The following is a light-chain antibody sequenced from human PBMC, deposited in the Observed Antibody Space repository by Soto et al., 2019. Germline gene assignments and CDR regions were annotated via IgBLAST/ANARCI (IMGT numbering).Light chain of an antibody. J-gene: IGLJ1*01. CDR3: SSYTSSTTYV. V-gene: IGLV2-14*01. CDR1: SSDVGGYKY. Sequence: QSALTQPASVSGSPGQSITISCTGTSSDVGGYKYVSWYQQHPGKAPKLMIYDVSNRPSGISNRFSGSKSGNTASLTISGLQPEDEADYYCSSYTSSTTYVFGTGTKLTVL. CDR2: DVS.